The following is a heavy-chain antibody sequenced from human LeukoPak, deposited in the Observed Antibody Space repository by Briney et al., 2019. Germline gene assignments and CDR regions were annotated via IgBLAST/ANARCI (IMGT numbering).Heavy chain of an antibody. J-gene: IGHJ5*02. CDR3: AYSSSWYGWFDP. D-gene: IGHD6-13*01. CDR2: INPSGGST. CDR1: GYTFTSYY. V-gene: IGHV1-46*01. Sequence: ASVKVSCKASGYTFTSYYMHWVRQAPGQGLEWMGIINPSGGSTSNAQKFQGRVTMTRDTSTSTVYMELSSLRSEDTAVYCCAYSSSWYGWFDPWGQGTLVTVSS.